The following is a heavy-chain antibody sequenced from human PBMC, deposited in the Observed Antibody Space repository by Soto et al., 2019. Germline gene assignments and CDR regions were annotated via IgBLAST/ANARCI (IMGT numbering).Heavy chain of an antibody. V-gene: IGHV1-69*12. D-gene: IGHD3-22*01. CDR2: IIPIFGTA. CDR1: GGTFSSYA. Sequence: QVQLVQSGAEVKKPGSSVKVSCKASGGTFSSYAITWVRQAPGQGLEWMGGIIPIFGTANYAQKFQGRVTITADESTSTAYMELRSLRSDDTAVYYWARDRGPSSGYYPYWFDPWGQGTLVTVSS. CDR3: ARDRGPSSGYYPYWFDP. J-gene: IGHJ5*02.